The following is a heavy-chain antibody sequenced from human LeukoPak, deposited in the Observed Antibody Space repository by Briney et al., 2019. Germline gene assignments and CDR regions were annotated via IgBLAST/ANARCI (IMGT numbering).Heavy chain of an antibody. J-gene: IGHJ4*02. CDR1: GYTFTSYD. CDR2: MNPNSGNT. Sequence: ASVKVSCKASGYTFTSYDINWVRPAPGQGLEWMGLMNPNSGNTRYGQRFQSSVTMTTNTTISTAYMELSSLRSEDTAVYYCARGLVGSSPSYWGQGTLVTVSS. D-gene: IGHD3-9*01. CDR3: ARGLVGSSPSY. V-gene: IGHV1-8*01.